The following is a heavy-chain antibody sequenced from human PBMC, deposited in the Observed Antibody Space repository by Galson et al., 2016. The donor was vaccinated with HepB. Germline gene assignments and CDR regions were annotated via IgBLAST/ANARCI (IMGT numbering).Heavy chain of an antibody. CDR1: GFAFSVYG. CDR3: AKGTTRLGDN. Sequence: SLRLSCAASGFAFSVYGMTWVRQAPRKGLEWVAAISTSVGSTDDADSVKGRFTISKDNSQNMLYPQMNSLGVEDTALYYCAKGTTRLGDNWGQGILVTVS. D-gene: IGHD4-11*01. J-gene: IGHJ4*02. V-gene: IGHV3-23*01. CDR2: ISTSVGST.